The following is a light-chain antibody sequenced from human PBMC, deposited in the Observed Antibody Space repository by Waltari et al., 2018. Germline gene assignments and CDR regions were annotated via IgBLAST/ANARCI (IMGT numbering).Light chain of an antibody. J-gene: IGLJ3*02. CDR1: SSDVGRYNI. Sequence: QSALTQPASVSGSPGQSITISCTGTSSDVGRYNIVSWYQQHPGKAPKLMIYAVDKRPSGVSNRFSGSKSGNTASLTISGLQAEDEADYFCCSYAGFTTPWVFGGGTKLTVL. V-gene: IGLV2-23*02. CDR3: CSYAGFTTPWV. CDR2: AVD.